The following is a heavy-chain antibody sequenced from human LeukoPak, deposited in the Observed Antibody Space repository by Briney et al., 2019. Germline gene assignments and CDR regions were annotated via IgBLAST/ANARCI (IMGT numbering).Heavy chain of an antibody. CDR2: INHSGST. CDR1: GGSFSGYY. CDR3: ARALAYCGGDCHTFDY. Sequence: SETLSLTCAVYGGSFSGYYWSWIRQPPGKGLEWIGEINHSGSTNYNPSLKSRVTISIDTPKNQFSLKLSSVTAADTAVYYCARALAYCGGDCHTFDYWGQGTLVTVSS. D-gene: IGHD2-21*02. J-gene: IGHJ4*02. V-gene: IGHV4-34*01.